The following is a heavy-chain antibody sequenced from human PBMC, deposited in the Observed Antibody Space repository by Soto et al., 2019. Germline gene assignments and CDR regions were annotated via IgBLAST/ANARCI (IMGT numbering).Heavy chain of an antibody. J-gene: IGHJ1*01. CDR2: ISGSGDST. CDR3: GHLCRYCSTTTPS. V-gene: IGHV3-23*01. CDR1: GFTFSSFA. D-gene: IGHD2-2*01. Sequence: EGSLRLSCAASGFTFSSFAMSWVRQAPGKGLEWVSVISGSGDSTYYADSVRGRFTISRENSKNTLYLQMNSLRDAHPAVYYCGHLCRYCSTTTPSWCQGTLVNVSS.